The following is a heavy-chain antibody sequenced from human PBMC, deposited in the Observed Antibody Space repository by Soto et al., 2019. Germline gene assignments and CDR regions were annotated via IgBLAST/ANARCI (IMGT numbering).Heavy chain of an antibody. Sequence: SETLSLTCAVSGGSISSGGYSWSWIRQPPGKGLEWIGYIYHSGSTYYNPSLKSRVTISVDRSKNQFSLKLSSVTAADTAVYYCARSTKLVRGRTYGMDVWGQGTTVTLS. V-gene: IGHV4-30-2*01. D-gene: IGHD3-10*01. CDR1: GGSISSGGYS. CDR3: ARSTKLVRGRTYGMDV. J-gene: IGHJ6*02. CDR2: IYHSGST.